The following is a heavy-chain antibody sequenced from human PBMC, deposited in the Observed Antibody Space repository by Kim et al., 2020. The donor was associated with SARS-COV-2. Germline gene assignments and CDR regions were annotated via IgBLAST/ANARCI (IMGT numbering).Heavy chain of an antibody. V-gene: IGHV3-23*01. J-gene: IGHJ4*02. CDR3: ARGGLRYFDWLAVFDY. Sequence: VEGRLTITRGNSKNTLYLQMNSLRAEDTAVYYCARGGLRYFDWLAVFDYWGQGTLVTVSS. D-gene: IGHD3-9*01.